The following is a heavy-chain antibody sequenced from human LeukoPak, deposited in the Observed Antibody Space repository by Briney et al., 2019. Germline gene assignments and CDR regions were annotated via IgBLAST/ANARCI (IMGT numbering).Heavy chain of an antibody. D-gene: IGHD3-3*01. Sequence: GASVKVSCKASGYTFTGYYMHWVRQAPGQGLEWMGWINPNSGGTNYAQKFQGRVTMTRDTSISTAYMELSRLRSDDTAVYYCARDGRPSDFWSGYSYYYYYYMDVWGKGTTVTVSS. J-gene: IGHJ6*03. CDR2: INPNSGGT. CDR3: ARDGRPSDFWSGYSYYYYYYMDV. CDR1: GYTFTGYY. V-gene: IGHV1-2*02.